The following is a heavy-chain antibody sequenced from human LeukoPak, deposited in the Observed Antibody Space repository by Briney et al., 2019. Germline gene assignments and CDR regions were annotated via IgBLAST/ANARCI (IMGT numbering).Heavy chain of an antibody. CDR3: AREVVNFDY. V-gene: IGHV3-21*01. CDR2: ISSSSSYT. CDR1: GFTFSSHS. J-gene: IGHJ4*02. Sequence: GGSLRLSCAASGFTFSSHSMNWVRQAPGKGLEWVSSISSSSSYTYYADSVKGRFTISRDNAKNSLYLQMNSLRAEDTAVYYCAREVVNFDYWGQGTLVTVSS. D-gene: IGHD3-22*01.